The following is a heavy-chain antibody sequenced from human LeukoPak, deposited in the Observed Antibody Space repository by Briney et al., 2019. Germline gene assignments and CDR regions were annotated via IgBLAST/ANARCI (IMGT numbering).Heavy chain of an antibody. CDR1: GGSISSYY. CDR3: ASESAAGISDY. D-gene: IGHD6-13*01. CDR2: ISYSGST. J-gene: IGHJ4*02. Sequence: SETLSLTCTFSGGSISSYYLSWIRQPPGKGLEWIWYISYSGSTKYNPSFKSRVTISVDTSKNQYSLKLSSVTAADTAVYYCASESAAGISDYWGQGTLVTVSS. V-gene: IGHV4-59*01.